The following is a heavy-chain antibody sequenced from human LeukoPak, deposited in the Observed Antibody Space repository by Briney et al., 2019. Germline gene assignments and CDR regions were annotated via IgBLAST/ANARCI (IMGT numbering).Heavy chain of an antibody. Sequence: SQTLSLTCTVSGGSISSYYWSWIRQPPGKGLEWIGYIYYSGSTNCNPSLKSRVTISVDTSKNQFSLKLSSVTAADTAVYYCARDNMAVGSYDTSSDYYYYGMDVWGQGTTVTVSS. D-gene: IGHD1-26*01. V-gene: IGHV4-59*01. J-gene: IGHJ6*02. CDR2: IYYSGST. CDR3: ARDNMAVGSYDTSSDYYYYGMDV. CDR1: GGSISSYY.